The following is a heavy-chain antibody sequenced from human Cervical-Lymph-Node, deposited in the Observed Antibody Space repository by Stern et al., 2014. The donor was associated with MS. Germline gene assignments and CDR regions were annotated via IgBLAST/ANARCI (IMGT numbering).Heavy chain of an antibody. J-gene: IGHJ5*02. CDR1: GGTFSKFP. D-gene: IGHD6-13*01. CDR2: IFPVFGTP. V-gene: IGHV1-69*01. Sequence: QMQLVQYGAEVTKPGSSVKVSCKASGGTFSKFPSSWVRQAPGQGLEWMGGIFPVFGTPTYAQEFRDRVTIPADVSTSTVYMELSSLRSDDTAVYYCALSSETSDRWYSLGYDLWGQGTLVTVSS. CDR3: ALSSETSDRWYSLGYDL.